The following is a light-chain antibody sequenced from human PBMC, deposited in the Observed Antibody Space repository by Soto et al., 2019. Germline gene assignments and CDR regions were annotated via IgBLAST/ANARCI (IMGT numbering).Light chain of an antibody. J-gene: IGLJ1*01. V-gene: IGLV2-23*02. Sequence: VSGSPRQSITISCTGTNSDVGSYNLVSWFQQHPGKAPKLVIYEVTKRPSGVSDRFSGSKSGNTASLTISGLQAKDEADYYCFSYAGDSVYVFGTGTKVTVL. CDR1: NSDVGSYNL. CDR2: EVT. CDR3: FSYAGDSVYV.